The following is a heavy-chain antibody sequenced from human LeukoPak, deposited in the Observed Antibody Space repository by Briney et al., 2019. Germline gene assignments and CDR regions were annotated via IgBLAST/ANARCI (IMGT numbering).Heavy chain of an antibody. V-gene: IGHV3-48*02. CDR1: GFTFSRSS. CDR2: ITSSSSTI. D-gene: IGHD1-26*01. CDR3: ARGVGPTTSYFDY. J-gene: IGHJ4*02. Sequence: GGSLRLSCAASGFTFSRSSMNWVRQAPGKGLEWVSYITSSSSTIYYADSVKGRFTISRDNAQNSLYLQMNSLRDEDTAVYYCARGVGPTTSYFDYWGQGTLVTVSS.